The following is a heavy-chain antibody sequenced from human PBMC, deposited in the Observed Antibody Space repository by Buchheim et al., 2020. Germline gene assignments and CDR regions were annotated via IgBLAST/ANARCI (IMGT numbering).Heavy chain of an antibody. V-gene: IGHV4-31*03. CDR1: GGSISSGGYY. J-gene: IGHJ5*02. CDR3: ARGHCSGGSCYGAVPWFDP. CDR2: IYYSGST. D-gene: IGHD2-15*01. Sequence: QVQLQESGPGLVKPSQTLSLTCTVSGGSISSGGYYWSWIRQHPGKGLEWIGYIYYSGSTYYNPSLKSRVTISVDTSTNQFSLKLSSVTAADTAVYYCARGHCSGGSCYGAVPWFDPWGQGTL.